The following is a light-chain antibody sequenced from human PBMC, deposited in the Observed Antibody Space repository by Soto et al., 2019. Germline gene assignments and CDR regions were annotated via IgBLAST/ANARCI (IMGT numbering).Light chain of an antibody. J-gene: IGKJ1*01. CDR3: QQSFVTPRT. Sequence: DIQRTQSPFSMSASVGDRVTITCGASQSISRWLAWYQQKPGKAPKLLIYDASSLETGVPSRFSGSGSGTDGTITISSLQQEDGSTYYCQQSFVTPRTFGQGTKVDIK. CDR1: QSISRW. V-gene: IGKV1-39*01. CDR2: DAS.